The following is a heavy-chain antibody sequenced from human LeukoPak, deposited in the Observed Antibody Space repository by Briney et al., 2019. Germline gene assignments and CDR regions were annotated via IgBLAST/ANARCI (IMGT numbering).Heavy chain of an antibody. V-gene: IGHV3-23*01. CDR1: GFTLSSYG. J-gene: IGHJ4*02. CDR2: IVASGDRT. CDR3: AKDPPSYSWNYIKYFDS. Sequence: PGGSLRLSCAASGFTLSSYGMTWVRQTPGKGLEWVSGIVASGDRTYYAESVKGRFTISGDNSKNTVHLQMTTLRVDDTAVYYCAKDPPSYSWNYIKYFDSWGQGTLVTVSS. D-gene: IGHD1-1*01.